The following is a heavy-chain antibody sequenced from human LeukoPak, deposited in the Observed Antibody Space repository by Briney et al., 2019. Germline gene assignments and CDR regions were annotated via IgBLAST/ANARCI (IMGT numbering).Heavy chain of an antibody. CDR2: IYYSGST. CDR3: ARRGYSYGFYYFDY. Sequence: SETLSLTSTVSGGSISSSTYYWGWIRQPPGKGLEWIGSIYYSGSTYYNPSLKSRVTLSVDTSKNQFSLKLSSVTAADTAVYYCARRGYSYGFYYFDYWGQGTLVTVSS. D-gene: IGHD5-18*01. V-gene: IGHV4-39*01. CDR1: GGSISSSTYY. J-gene: IGHJ4*02.